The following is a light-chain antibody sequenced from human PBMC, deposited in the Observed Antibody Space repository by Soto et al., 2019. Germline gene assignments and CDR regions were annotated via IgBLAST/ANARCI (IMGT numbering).Light chain of an antibody. J-gene: IGLJ1*01. CDR3: SSYTSSSTLDV. Sequence: QSVLSHPASVSGSPGQSITISCTGTSSDVGGYNYVSWYQQHPGKAPKLMIYEVSNRPSGVSNRFSGSKSGNTASLTISGLQAEDEADYYCSSYTSSSTLDVFGTGTKVTVL. CDR2: EVS. V-gene: IGLV2-14*01. CDR1: SSDVGGYNY.